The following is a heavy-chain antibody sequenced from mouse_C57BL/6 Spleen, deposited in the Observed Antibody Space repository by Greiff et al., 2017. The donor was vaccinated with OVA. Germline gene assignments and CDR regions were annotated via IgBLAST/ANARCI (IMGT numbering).Heavy chain of an antibody. CDR1: GFSLTSYA. Sequence: VKLVESGPGLVAPSRSLSITCTVSGFSLTSYAISWVRQPPGKGLEWLGGIWTGGGTNYNSALKSRLSISKDNSKSQVFLKMNSLQTDDTARYYCASAGVVAPGLYYAMDYWGQGTSVTVSS. J-gene: IGHJ4*01. CDR3: ASAGVVAPGLYYAMDY. CDR2: IWTGGGT. V-gene: IGHV2-9-1*01. D-gene: IGHD1-1*01.